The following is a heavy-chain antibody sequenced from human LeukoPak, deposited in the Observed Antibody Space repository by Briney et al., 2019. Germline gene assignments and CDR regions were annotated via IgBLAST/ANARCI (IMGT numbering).Heavy chain of an antibody. Sequence: SETLSLTCTVSGGSISSYYWSWIRQPAGKGLEWIGRIYTSGSTNYNPSLKSRVTMSVDTSKNQFSLKLSSVTAADTAVYYCARVYCGGDCYSYNWFDPWGQGTLDTVSS. V-gene: IGHV4-4*07. J-gene: IGHJ5*02. CDR2: IYTSGST. CDR1: GGSISSYY. CDR3: ARVYCGGDCYSYNWFDP. D-gene: IGHD2-21*01.